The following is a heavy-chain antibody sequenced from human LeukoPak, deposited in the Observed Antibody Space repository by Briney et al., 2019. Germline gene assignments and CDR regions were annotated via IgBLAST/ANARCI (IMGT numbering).Heavy chain of an antibody. CDR1: GGSISGTNW. V-gene: IGHV4-4*03. J-gene: IGHJ4*02. CDR2: ISLRGLT. Sequence: PETLTLTCGVSGGSISGTNWWSWVRQPPGQGLEWIGEISLRGLTNYNPSLRSRLTMSLDESKNQVSLNLTSVTAADTAVYYCSRESGPFSPFGFWGQGTLVSVHS. CDR3: SRESGPFSPFGF. D-gene: IGHD1-26*01.